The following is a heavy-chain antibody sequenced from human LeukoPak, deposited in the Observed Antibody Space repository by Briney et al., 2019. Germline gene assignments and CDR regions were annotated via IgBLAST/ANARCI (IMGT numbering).Heavy chain of an antibody. J-gene: IGHJ6*02. V-gene: IGHV3-48*04. Sequence: GGSLRLSCAASGFTFSSYSMNWVRQAPGKGLEWVSYISSSSSTIYYADSVKGRFTISRDNAKNSLYLQMNSLGAEDTAVYHCATHDDLWFGHYHYYGMDVWGQGTTVTVSS. CDR2: ISSSSSTI. D-gene: IGHD3-10*01. CDR1: GFTFSSYS. CDR3: ATHDDLWFGHYHYYGMDV.